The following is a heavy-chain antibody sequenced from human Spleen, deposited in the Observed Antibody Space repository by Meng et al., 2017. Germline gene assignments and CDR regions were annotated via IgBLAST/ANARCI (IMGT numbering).Heavy chain of an antibody. CDR3: ASGTPGRSYCDY. CDR1: GYTFGSYG. Sequence: QVHLLQSGPDVNKPRAAVRVSCKASGYTFGSYGICWVRQAPGQGLEWMGWFVNYVDTYPAPKFQGRVTMTTDTHTNTAFMELRSLTSDDTAVYYCASGTPGRSYCDYWGQGTLVTVSS. D-gene: IGHD2-15*01. J-gene: IGHJ4*02. V-gene: IGHV1-18*01. CDR2: FVNYVDT.